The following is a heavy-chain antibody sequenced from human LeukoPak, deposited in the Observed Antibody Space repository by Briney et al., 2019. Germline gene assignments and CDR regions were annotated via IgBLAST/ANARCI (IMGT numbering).Heavy chain of an antibody. CDR3: ARDPRGYSYGDFDY. V-gene: IGHV3-74*01. D-gene: IGHD5-18*01. J-gene: IGHJ4*02. CDR1: GFTFSSYW. Sequence: GGSLRLSCAASGFTFSSYWMHWVRQAPGKGLVWVSHINSDGSSTTYADSVKGRFTISRDNSKNTLYLQMNSLRAEDTAVYYCARDPRGYSYGDFDYWGQGTLVTVSS. CDR2: INSDGSST.